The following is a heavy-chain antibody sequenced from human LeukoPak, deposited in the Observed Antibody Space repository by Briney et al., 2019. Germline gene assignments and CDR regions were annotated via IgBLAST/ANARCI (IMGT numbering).Heavy chain of an antibody. CDR2: IRYDGSNK. CDR1: GFTFSSYG. D-gene: IGHD5-12*01. J-gene: IGHJ4*02. V-gene: IGHV3-30*02. CDR3: AKGGRYSGYDSFDY. Sequence: GGSLRLSCAASGFTFSSYGINWVRQAPGQGLEWVAFIRYDGSNKYYAESVKGRFTISRDNSKNTLYLQMNSLRAEDTAVYYCAKGGRYSGYDSFDYWGQGTLVTVSS.